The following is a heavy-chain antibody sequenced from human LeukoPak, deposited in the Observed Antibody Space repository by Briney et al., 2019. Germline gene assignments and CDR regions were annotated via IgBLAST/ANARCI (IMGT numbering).Heavy chain of an antibody. V-gene: IGHV3-13*01. CDR2: LGIAGDT. J-gene: IGHJ4*02. D-gene: IGHD2-15*01. CDR1: GFTVSSYA. Sequence: GGSLRLSCAASGFTVSSYAMHWVRQPIGKGLEWVSALGIAGDTFYPGSVKGRFTISRDNSKNTLYLQMNSLRAEDTAVYYCAREYCSGGSCWDYFDYWGQGTLVTVSS. CDR3: AREYCSGGSCWDYFDY.